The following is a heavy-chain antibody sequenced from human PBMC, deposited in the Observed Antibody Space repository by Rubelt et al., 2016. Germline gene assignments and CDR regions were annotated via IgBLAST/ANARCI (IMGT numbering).Heavy chain of an antibody. CDR2: ISGSGGST. CDR3: AKRECEWLVPKWHYYGMDV. V-gene: IGHV3-23*01. CDR1: SYA. D-gene: IGHD6-19*01. Sequence: SYAMSWVRQAPGKGLEWVSAISGSGGSTYYADSVKGRFTISRDNSKNTLYLQMNSLRAEDTAVYYCAKRECEWLVPKWHYYGMDVWGQGTTVTVSS. J-gene: IGHJ6*02.